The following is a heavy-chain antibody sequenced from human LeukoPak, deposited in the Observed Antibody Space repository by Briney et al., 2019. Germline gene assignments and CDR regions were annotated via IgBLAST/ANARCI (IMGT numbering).Heavy chain of an antibody. CDR2: IHYSGYT. CDR1: GGSISNYY. D-gene: IGHD3-10*01. V-gene: IGHV4-59*01. J-gene: IGHJ6*03. Sequence: SETLSLTCAVSGGSISNYYCSWIRQPPGKGLEWLGYIHYSGYTNYNPSLKSRVTISVDTSKNQFSLNLSSVTAADTAVYYCARARGERRKITMVRGVIGNYMDVWGKGTTVTVSS. CDR3: ARARGERRKITMVRGVIGNYMDV.